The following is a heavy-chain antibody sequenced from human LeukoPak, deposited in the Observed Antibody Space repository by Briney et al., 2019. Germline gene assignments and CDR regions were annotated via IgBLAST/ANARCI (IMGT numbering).Heavy chain of an antibody. J-gene: IGHJ4*02. CDR2: ISGSGGST. D-gene: IGHD2-8*01. CDR1: GFTFSSYA. CDR3: AKDRSCTNDICHGDFDY. Sequence: GGSLRLSCAASGFTFSSYAVSWVRQAPGKGLEWVSSISGSGGSTHSADSVKGRFTISRDNSKNTLYLQMNSLRAEDTALYYCAKDRSCTNDICHGDFDYWGQGTLVTVSS. V-gene: IGHV3-23*01.